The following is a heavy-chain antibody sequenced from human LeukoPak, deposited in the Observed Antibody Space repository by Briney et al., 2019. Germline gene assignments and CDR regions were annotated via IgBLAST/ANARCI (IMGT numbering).Heavy chain of an antibody. CDR2: ISGSGGYT. Sequence: PGGSLRLSCAASGFTFSSYAMSWVRQAPGKGLEWVSAISGSGGYTYYADSAKGRFTISRDNSKNTLYLQMNSLRAEDTAVYYCATHRPSYYYGMDVWGQGTTVTVSS. CDR3: ATHRPSYYYGMDV. J-gene: IGHJ6*02. CDR1: GFTFSSYA. V-gene: IGHV3-23*01. D-gene: IGHD6-6*01.